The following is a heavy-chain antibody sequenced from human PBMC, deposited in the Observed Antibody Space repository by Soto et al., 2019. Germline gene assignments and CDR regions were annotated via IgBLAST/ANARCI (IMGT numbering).Heavy chain of an antibody. CDR1: GYTFTSYD. V-gene: IGHV1-8*01. D-gene: IGHD4-4*01. J-gene: IGHJ6*02. CDR3: AKDMKVCAPNSKSHYYYGMDV. Sequence: ASVKVSCKASGYTFTSYDINWVRQATGQGLEWMGWMNPNSGNTGYAQKFQGRVTMARNTSISTAYMELSSLRSEDTAVYYCAKDMKVCAPNSKSHYYYGMDVSGQATTVTVSS. CDR2: MNPNSGNT.